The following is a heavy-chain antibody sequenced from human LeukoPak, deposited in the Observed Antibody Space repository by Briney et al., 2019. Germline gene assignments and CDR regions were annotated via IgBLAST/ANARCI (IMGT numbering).Heavy chain of an antibody. CDR3: AKDRGSYSTTADS. J-gene: IGHJ5*01. D-gene: IGHD1-26*01. Sequence: GGTLTLSCAASGFTFSDYCIHWVRQPPGKGLEWVGVIWYDGSNNYYPDSVKARFTISRDNYNNTLYLQMNGLKADDTAVYYCAKDRGSYSTTADSWGQGTLVTVSS. V-gene: IGHV3-33*03. CDR2: IWYDGSNN. CDR1: GFTFSDYC.